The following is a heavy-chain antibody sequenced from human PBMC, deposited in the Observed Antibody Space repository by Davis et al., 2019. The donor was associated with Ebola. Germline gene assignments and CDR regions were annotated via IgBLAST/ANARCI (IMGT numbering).Heavy chain of an antibody. J-gene: IGHJ4*02. Sequence: GESLKISCAASGFTFSSYWMHWVRQVPGKGLVWVSRINPDGSFTDYADSVRGRFSVSRDSTNNTLYLQMDSLRAEDTAVYYCARSSYQPEYWGQGTLVTVSS. CDR3: ARSSYQPEY. CDR2: INPDGSFT. CDR1: GFTFSSYW. V-gene: IGHV3-74*01. D-gene: IGHD2-2*01.